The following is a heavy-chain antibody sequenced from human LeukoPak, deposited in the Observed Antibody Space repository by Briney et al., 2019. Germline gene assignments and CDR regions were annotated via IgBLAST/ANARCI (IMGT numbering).Heavy chain of an antibody. D-gene: IGHD1-20*01. CDR2: INPNSGGT. CDR3: ARGGQGITGIPVDY. CDR1: GYTFTGYY. V-gene: IGHV1-2*02. J-gene: IGHJ4*02. Sequence: ASVKVSCKASGYTFTGYYMHWVRQAPGQGLEWMGWINPNSGGTNYAQKFQGRVTMTRDTSISTACMELSRLRSDDTAVYYCARGGQGITGIPVDYWGQGTLVTVSS.